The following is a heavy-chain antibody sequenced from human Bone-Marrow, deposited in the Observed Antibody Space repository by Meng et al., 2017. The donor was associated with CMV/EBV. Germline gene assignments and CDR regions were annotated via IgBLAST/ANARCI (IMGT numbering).Heavy chain of an antibody. CDR3: ARALTQWLVRVLDY. CDR1: GYTFTGYY. V-gene: IGHV1-2*02. D-gene: IGHD6-19*01. J-gene: IGHJ4*02. Sequence: ASGYTFTGYYLHWVRQAPGQGLEWMGWINPNSGGTNYAQKFQGRVTMTRDTSISTAYMELSGLRSDDTAVYYCARALTQWLVRVLDYWGQGTLVTVSS. CDR2: INPNSGGT.